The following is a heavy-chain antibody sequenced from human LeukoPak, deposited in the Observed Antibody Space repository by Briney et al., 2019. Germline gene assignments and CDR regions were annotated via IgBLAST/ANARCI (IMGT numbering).Heavy chain of an antibody. Sequence: PGGSLRLSCAASGFTFSNAWMRGVRQAPGKGLEGVGRIKAKPHGGTTDYAAPVKGRFTISRDDSKNTLYLQMTSLKTEDTAVYYCTTDGVGIEGATFDYWGQGILVTVSS. CDR1: GFTFSNAW. CDR2: IKAKPHGGTT. D-gene: IGHD1-26*01. CDR3: TTDGVGIEGATFDY. J-gene: IGHJ4*02. V-gene: IGHV3-15*01.